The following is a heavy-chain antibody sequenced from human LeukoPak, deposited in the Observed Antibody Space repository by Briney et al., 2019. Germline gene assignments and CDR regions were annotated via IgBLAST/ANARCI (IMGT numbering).Heavy chain of an antibody. V-gene: IGHV3-23*01. CDR2: ISASGGHT. J-gene: IGHJ4*02. CDR3: AKEDTIGWYVPFDY. CDR1: GSTFSNFA. Sequence: GGSLRLSCAASGSTFSNFAMSWVRQAPGKGLEWVSAISASGGHTYYADSVKGRFTISRDSSKNTLYLQMNSLRAEDTAVYYCAKEDTIGWYVPFDYWGQGTLVTVSS. D-gene: IGHD6-19*01.